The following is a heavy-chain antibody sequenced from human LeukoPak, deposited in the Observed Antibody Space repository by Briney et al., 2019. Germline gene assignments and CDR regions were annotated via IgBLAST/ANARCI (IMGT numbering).Heavy chain of an antibody. J-gene: IGHJ4*02. CDR1: GYTFTSYY. V-gene: IGHV1-46*01. D-gene: IGHD2-2*01. Sequence: ASVKVSCKASGYTFTSYYMHWVRQAPGQGLEWMGIINPSGCSTSYAQKFQGRVTMTRDTSTSTVYMELSSLRSEDTAVYYCARDNSGVPAAIYYFDYWGQGTLVTVSS. CDR3: ARDNSGVPAAIYYFDY. CDR2: INPSGCST.